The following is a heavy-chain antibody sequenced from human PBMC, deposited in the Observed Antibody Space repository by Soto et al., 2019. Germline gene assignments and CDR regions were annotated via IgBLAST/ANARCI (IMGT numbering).Heavy chain of an antibody. CDR1: GFTFSSYG. CDR2: ISYDGNNI. V-gene: IGHV3-30*03. Sequence: PGGSLRLSCAASGFTFSSYGMHWVRQAPGKGLEWVAVISYDGNNIYYADSVKGRFTISRDSSKNTLSVQMDSLRAEDTAVYYCARDRLRLGELSLLGYFDYWGQGILVTVSS. CDR3: ARDRLRLGELSLLGYFDY. D-gene: IGHD3-16*02. J-gene: IGHJ4*02.